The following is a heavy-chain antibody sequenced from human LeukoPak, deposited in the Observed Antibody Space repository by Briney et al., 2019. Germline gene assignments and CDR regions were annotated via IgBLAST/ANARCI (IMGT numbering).Heavy chain of an antibody. CDR1: GGSFSGYY. Sequence: SETLSLTCAVYGGSFSGYYWSWIRQPPGKGLEWIGEINHSGSTNYNPSLKSRVTISVDTSKNQFSLKLSSVTVADTAVYYCAHPGHGDYLSYYFDYWGQGTLVTVSS. CDR2: INHSGST. CDR3: AHPGHGDYLSYYFDY. J-gene: IGHJ4*02. V-gene: IGHV4-34*01. D-gene: IGHD4-17*01.